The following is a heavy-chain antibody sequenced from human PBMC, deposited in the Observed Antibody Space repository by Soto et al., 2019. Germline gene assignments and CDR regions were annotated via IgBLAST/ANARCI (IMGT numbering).Heavy chain of an antibody. Sequence: QVQLVQSGAEVKKPGASVKVSCKASGGTFSTYTINWVRQAPGQGPEWMGGIIPILETPNYAQKFQGRVTITADESTTTAPMELSSLRSEDTAIYYCARERGGSFSSWGPGTLVTVSS. CDR1: GGTFSTYT. CDR3: ARERGGSFSS. D-gene: IGHD1-26*01. V-gene: IGHV1-69*16. J-gene: IGHJ5*02. CDR2: IIPILETP.